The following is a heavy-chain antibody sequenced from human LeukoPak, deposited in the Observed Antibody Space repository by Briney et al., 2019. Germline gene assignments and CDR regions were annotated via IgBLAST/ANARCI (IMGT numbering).Heavy chain of an antibody. CDR2: INHSGST. CDR1: GGSFSGYY. V-gene: IGHV4-34*01. D-gene: IGHD5-18*01. CDR3: ARGRGYSYGFHYYYYMDV. J-gene: IGHJ6*03. Sequence: PSETLSLTCAVYGGSFSGYYWSRIRQPPGKGLEWIGEINHSGSTNYNPSLKSRVTISVDTSKNQFSLKLSSVTAADTAVYYCARGRGYSYGFHYYYYMDVWGKGTTVTVSS.